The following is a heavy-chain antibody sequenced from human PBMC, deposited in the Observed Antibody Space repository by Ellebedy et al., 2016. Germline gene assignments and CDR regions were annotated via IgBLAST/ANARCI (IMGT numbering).Heavy chain of an antibody. J-gene: IGHJ4*02. CDR1: GFTFSNYW. Sequence: GGSLRLSCVGSGFTFSNYWMAWVRQAPGKGLEWVANIRNDESEKYFVDSVKGRFTISRDNAKNSVYLQMSSLRAEDMAVYYCARYGLSGTFDLWGQGTPVTVSS. CDR3: ARYGLSGTFDL. V-gene: IGHV3-7*03. D-gene: IGHD3-10*01. CDR2: IRNDESEK.